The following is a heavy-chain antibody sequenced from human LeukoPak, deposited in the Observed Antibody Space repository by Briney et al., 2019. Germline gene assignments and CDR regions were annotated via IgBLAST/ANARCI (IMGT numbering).Heavy chain of an antibody. CDR3: ARDPPPANPAFDI. CDR2: ISSGSRAV. CDR1: GFTVSSYS. D-gene: IGHD4/OR15-4a*01. Sequence: GGSLRLSCVASGFTVSSYSMNWVRQAPGKGLEWVSYISSGSRAVSYADSVKGRFTISRDNAKNSLYLQMNSLRADDTAVYYRARDPPPANPAFDIWGQGTMVTVSS. J-gene: IGHJ3*02. V-gene: IGHV3-48*01.